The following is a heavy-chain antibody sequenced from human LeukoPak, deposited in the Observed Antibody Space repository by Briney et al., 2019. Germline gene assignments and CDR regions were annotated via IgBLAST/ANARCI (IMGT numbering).Heavy chain of an antibody. J-gene: IGHJ4*02. D-gene: IGHD3-10*01. CDR2: TSSDLNVK. Sequence: PGGSLRLSCAASGFTFRNYVIHWVRQAPGKGLEWVAVTSSDLNVKLYADSVKGRFTISRDNSRSTLYLQMNSLRPEDTAIYYCAREGYYGWGSPPSLYFDYWGQGTLVTVSS. CDR1: GFTFRNYV. CDR3: AREGYYGWGSPPSLYFDY. V-gene: IGHV3-30-3*01.